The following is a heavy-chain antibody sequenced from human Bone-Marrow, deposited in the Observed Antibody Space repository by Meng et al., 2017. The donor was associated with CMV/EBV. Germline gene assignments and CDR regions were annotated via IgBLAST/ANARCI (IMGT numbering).Heavy chain of an antibody. Sequence: GSLRLSCTVSGGSISISNYYWGWIRQPPGKALEWIGNIYYSGSTYYNSSLKSRVTISVDTSKNQFSLKLSSVTAADTAVYYCARGVHEGNGYYDFWGGHYVSYTYFNSWGHGTLVTVSS. CDR3: ARGVHEGNGYYDFWGGHYVSYTYFNS. CDR1: GGSISISNYY. D-gene: IGHD3-3*01. CDR2: IYYSGST. V-gene: IGHV4-39*07. J-gene: IGHJ5*01.